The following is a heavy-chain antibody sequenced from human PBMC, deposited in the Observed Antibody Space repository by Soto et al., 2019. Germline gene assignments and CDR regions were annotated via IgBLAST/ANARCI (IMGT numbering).Heavy chain of an antibody. CDR1: GGSISSGGYY. CDR3: ARSGYSYGYNIMLSY. CDR2: IYYSGST. D-gene: IGHD5-18*01. Sequence: QVQLQESGPGLVKPSQTLSLTCTVSGGSISSGGYYWSWIRQHPGKGLEWIGYIYYSGSTYYNPSLKSRVTISVDTSKNQFSLKLSSVTAADTAVYYCARSGYSYGYNIMLSYWGQGTLVTVSS. V-gene: IGHV4-31*03. J-gene: IGHJ4*02.